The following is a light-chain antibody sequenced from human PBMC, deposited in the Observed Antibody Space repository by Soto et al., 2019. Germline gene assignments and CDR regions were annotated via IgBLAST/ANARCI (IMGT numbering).Light chain of an antibody. Sequence: DIPMTQSPSSLSASVGDRVTITCRASQSISSYLNWYQQKPGKAPKLLIYTASSLQSGVPSRFSGSGSGTDFTLAISSLQPEDFAIYYCQQSYNTPFTFGPGTKVDIK. CDR1: QSISSY. CDR3: QQSYNTPFT. V-gene: IGKV1-39*01. CDR2: TAS. J-gene: IGKJ3*01.